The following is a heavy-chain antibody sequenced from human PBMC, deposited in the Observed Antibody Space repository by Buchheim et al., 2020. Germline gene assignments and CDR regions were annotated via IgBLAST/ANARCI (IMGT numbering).Heavy chain of an antibody. Sequence: QVQLQESGPGLVKPSGTLSLTCAVSGGSIINSNWWTWVRQSPGKGLEWIGEVYHSGTINYNPSLESRLTISVDKSKNLFSLNLKSVTAADTAVYYCARRQSGNYHSPYGYWGRGTL. J-gene: IGHJ4*02. D-gene: IGHD3-3*01. V-gene: IGHV4-4*02. CDR2: VYHSGTI. CDR1: GGSIINSNW. CDR3: ARRQSGNYHSPYGY.